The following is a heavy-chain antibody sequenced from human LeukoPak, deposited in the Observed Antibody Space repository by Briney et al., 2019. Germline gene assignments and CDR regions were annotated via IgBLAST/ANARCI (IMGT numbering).Heavy chain of an antibody. CDR3: ARSFIVAAPYFDY. CDR2: IYYSGST. CDR1: GGSISSHY. Sequence: SETLSLTCTVSGGSISSHYWSWIRQPPGKGLEWIDYIYYSGSTNYNPSLKSRVTISVDTSKNQFSLKLSSVTAADTAVYYCARSFIVAAPYFDYWGQGTLVTVSS. V-gene: IGHV4-59*08. J-gene: IGHJ4*02. D-gene: IGHD5-12*01.